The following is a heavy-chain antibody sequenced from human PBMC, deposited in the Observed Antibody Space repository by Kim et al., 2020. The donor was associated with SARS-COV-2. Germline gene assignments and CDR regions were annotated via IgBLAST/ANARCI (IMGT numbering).Heavy chain of an antibody. Sequence: ASVKVSCKASGYTFTSYGISWVRQAPGQGLEWMGWISAYNGNTNYAQKLQGRVTMTTDTSTSTAYMELRSLRSDDTAVYYCARDLSVGATVLYWFDPWGQGTLVTVPS. CDR2: ISAYNGNT. D-gene: IGHD1-26*01. V-gene: IGHV1-18*04. CDR1: GYTFTSYG. CDR3: ARDLSVGATVLYWFDP. J-gene: IGHJ5*02.